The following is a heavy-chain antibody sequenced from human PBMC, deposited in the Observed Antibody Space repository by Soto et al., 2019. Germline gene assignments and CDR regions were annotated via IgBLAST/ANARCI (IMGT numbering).Heavy chain of an antibody. CDR3: ARGGKYNGYDDADEDN. CDR2: ISAYNGNT. J-gene: IGHJ4*02. Sequence: QVQLVQSGAEVKKPGASVKVSCVASGYSFSSYGISWVRQAPGQVLEWGGGISAYNGNTNYAQRVQGRVTLTPDIPTPRAYMELKSLRSDDTAVYYCARGGKYNGYDDADEDNGGQGTLVTVPS. V-gene: IGHV1-18*01. CDR1: GYSFSSYG. D-gene: IGHD5-12*01.